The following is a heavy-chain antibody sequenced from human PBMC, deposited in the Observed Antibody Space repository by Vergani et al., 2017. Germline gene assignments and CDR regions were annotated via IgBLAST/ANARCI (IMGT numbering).Heavy chain of an antibody. D-gene: IGHD3-10*01. CDR3: ARERGLHNWFDP. CDR2: IYYSGST. Sequence: QVQLQESGPGLVKPSETLSLTCTVSGGSISSYYWSWIRQPPGKGLEWIGYIYYSGSTNYNPSLKSRVTISVDTSKNQFSLKLSSVTAADTAVYYCARERGLHNWFDPWGQGILVTVSS. CDR1: GGSISSYY. V-gene: IGHV4-59*01. J-gene: IGHJ5*02.